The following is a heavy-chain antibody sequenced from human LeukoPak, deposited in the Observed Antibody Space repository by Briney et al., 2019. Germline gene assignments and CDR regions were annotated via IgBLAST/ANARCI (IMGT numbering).Heavy chain of an antibody. CDR3: ARAPPYYYDSSGSLDY. CDR1: GFTLSSYS. CDR2: ISSSSSYI. D-gene: IGHD3-22*01. Sequence: GGSLRLSCAASGFTLSSYSMNWVRQAPGKGLEWVSSISSSSSYIYYADSVKGRFTISRDNAKNSLYLQMNSLRAEDTAVYYCARAPPYYYDSSGSLDYWGQGTLVTVSS. J-gene: IGHJ4*02. V-gene: IGHV3-21*01.